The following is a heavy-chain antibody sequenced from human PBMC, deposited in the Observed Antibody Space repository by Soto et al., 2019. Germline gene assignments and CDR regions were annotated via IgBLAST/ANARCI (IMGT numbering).Heavy chain of an antibody. V-gene: IGHV1-2*02. Sequence: GSVKVCFKASGYPFTGYYMHLARQAPGQGLEWMGWINPNSGGTNYAQKFQGRVTMTRDTSISTAYMELSRLRSDDTALYYCAREKYYDSSGYYHYFDYWGQGTLVTVSS. CDR1: GYPFTGYY. CDR3: AREKYYDSSGYYHYFDY. CDR2: INPNSGGT. D-gene: IGHD3-22*01. J-gene: IGHJ4*02.